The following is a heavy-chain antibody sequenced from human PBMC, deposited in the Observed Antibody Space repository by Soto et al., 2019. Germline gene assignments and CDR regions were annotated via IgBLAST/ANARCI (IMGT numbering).Heavy chain of an antibody. CDR3: ARHAYYYDSSGSNWFDP. V-gene: IGHV4-59*08. CDR2: IYYSGST. J-gene: IGHJ5*02. D-gene: IGHD3-22*01. Sequence: SETLSLTCTVSGGSISSYYWSWIRQPPGKGLEWIGYIYYSGSTNYNPSLKSRVTISVDTSKNQFSLKLSSVTAADTAVYYCARHAYYYDSSGSNWFDPWGQGTLVTVSS. CDR1: GGSISSYY.